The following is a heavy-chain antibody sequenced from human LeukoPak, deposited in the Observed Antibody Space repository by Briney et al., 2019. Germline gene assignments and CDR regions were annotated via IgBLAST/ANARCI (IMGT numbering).Heavy chain of an antibody. D-gene: IGHD3-3*01. V-gene: IGHV3-21*01. CDR2: IGSSSSYI. J-gene: IGHJ4*02. CDR1: GFTFSSYV. Sequence: GALGLSCAASGFTFSSYVMNWGRQAPGGGLGWVSSIGSSSSYIYYADSMKGRFTISRDNAKKSLYLQMNSLRAEDTAVYYCARVLAYYDFWSGYSDYWGQGTLVTVSS. CDR3: ARVLAYYDFWSGYSDY.